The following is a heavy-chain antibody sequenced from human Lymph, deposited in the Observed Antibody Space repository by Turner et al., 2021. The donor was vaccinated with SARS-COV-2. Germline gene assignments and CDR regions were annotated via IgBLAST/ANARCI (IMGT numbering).Heavy chain of an antibody. CDR1: GGTFSSYP. CDR2: IIPILDRA. CDR3: ARDSPYCSSTSCYDP. Sequence: QVQLVQSWAEVKKPGSSVSVSCRASGGTFSSYPITWVRRAPGQGLEGMGGIIPILDRANYEQKSQGRVTITADKSTSTAYMELSSLRAEDTAVYYCARDSPYCSSTSCYDPWGQGTLVTVSS. V-gene: IGHV1-69*10. J-gene: IGHJ5*02. D-gene: IGHD2-2*01.